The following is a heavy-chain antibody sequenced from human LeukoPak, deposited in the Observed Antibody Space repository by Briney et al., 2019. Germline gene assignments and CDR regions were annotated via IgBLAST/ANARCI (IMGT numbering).Heavy chain of an antibody. Sequence: PSETLSLTCTVSGGSISSDYWSWIRQPPGKGLEWIGYFYYSGSTNYNPSLKSRVTIFVDTSKNQFSLRLSSVSAADTAVCYCARARGSPSAVDYWGQGTLVTVSS. CDR3: ARARGSPSAVDY. V-gene: IGHV4-59*08. J-gene: IGHJ4*02. CDR2: FYYSGST. D-gene: IGHD3-10*01. CDR1: GGSISSDY.